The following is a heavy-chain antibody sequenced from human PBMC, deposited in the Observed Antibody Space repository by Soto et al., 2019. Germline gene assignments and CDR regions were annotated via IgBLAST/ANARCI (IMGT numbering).Heavy chain of an antibody. CDR2: INPNSGGT. J-gene: IGHJ4*02. V-gene: IGHV1-2*02. CDR3: ARDGITVPGTGDY. CDR1: GYTFTGYY. Sequence: ASVKVSCKASGYTFTGYYIHWVRQAPGQGLDWMGWINPNSGGTNYAQKFQGRVNMTRDTSISTAYMELSRLRSDDTAVFYCARDGITVPGTGDYWGQGTLVTVSS. D-gene: IGHD6-19*01.